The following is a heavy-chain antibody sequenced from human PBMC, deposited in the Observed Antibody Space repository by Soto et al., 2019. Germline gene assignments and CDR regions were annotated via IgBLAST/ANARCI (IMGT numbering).Heavy chain of an antibody. D-gene: IGHD3-22*01. CDR2: IYYSGTT. V-gene: IGHV4-30-4*01. CDR3: ARTHYSDSSGTDY. Sequence: QVQLQESGPGLVKPSQTLSLTCTVSGGSIRSGDSYWSWIRQPPGKGLEWIGYIYYSGTTYYNPSLKSRVTISLDTSQNQFSLNLSSVTAADTAVYYCARTHYSDSSGTDYWGQGTLVTVSS. CDR1: GGSIRSGDSY. J-gene: IGHJ4*02.